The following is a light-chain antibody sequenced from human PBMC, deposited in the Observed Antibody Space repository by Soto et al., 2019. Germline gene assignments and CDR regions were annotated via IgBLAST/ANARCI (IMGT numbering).Light chain of an antibody. CDR1: QSVSSN. J-gene: IGKJ1*01. CDR3: QQYNIWPRT. Sequence: EIVMTQSPATLSVSPGERATLSCRASQSVSSNLAWYQQKPGQAPRLLIYGASTRATGIPARFSGSGSGTEFTLTISSLQSEYFAIYYCQQYNIWPRTFGQGPKVEIK. CDR2: GAS. V-gene: IGKV3-15*01.